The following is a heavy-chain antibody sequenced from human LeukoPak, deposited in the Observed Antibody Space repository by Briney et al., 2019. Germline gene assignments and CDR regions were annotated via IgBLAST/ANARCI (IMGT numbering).Heavy chain of an antibody. CDR2: ISGSGGST. CDR3: AKGRIVRGVTFDY. CDR1: GLTFSSYA. V-gene: IGHV3-23*01. J-gene: IGHJ4*02. Sequence: PGGSLRLSCAASGLTFSSYATSWVRQAPGKGLEWVSAISGSGGSTYYADSVKGRFTISRDNSKNTLYLQMNSLRAEDTAVYYCAKGRIVRGVTFDYWGQGTLVTVSS. D-gene: IGHD3-10*01.